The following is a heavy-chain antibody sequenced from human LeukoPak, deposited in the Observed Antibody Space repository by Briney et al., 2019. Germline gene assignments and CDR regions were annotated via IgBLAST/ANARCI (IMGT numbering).Heavy chain of an antibody. J-gene: IGHJ4*02. CDR3: VKAYDY. CDR1: GFTLNDYA. CDR2: ISWNSGSI. Sequence: GGSLRLSCAASGFTLNDYAMHWVRQAPGKGLEWVSGISWNSGSIAYADSVKGRFTISRDNAKNSLYLQMSSLRAEDTALYYCVKAYDYWGQGTLVTVSS. V-gene: IGHV3-9*01.